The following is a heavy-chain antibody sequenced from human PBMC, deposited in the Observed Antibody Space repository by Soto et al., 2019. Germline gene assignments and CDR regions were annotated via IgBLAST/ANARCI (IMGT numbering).Heavy chain of an antibody. CDR2: ISYEGSNK. J-gene: IGHJ4*02. CDR3: ARVLGGMATVPFDY. CDR1: GFTFSSYA. Sequence: LRLSCAASGFTFSSYAMHWVRQAPGTGLEWVAVISYEGSNKYYADSVKGRFTISRDNSKNTLYLQMNSLRTEDTAVYYCARVLGGMATVPFDYWGQGALVTVSS. V-gene: IGHV3-30-3*01. D-gene: IGHD4-4*01.